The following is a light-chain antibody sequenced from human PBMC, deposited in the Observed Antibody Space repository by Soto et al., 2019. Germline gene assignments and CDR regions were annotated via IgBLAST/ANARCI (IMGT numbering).Light chain of an antibody. Sequence: DIQMTQSPSSVSASVGDRVTITCRASQGISSWLAWYQQKPGKAPHLLIYAASSLQSGVSSRFSGTISGTDFTLTISSLQPEDSATYDRQQANNFPLTFGGGTKVEIK. CDR2: AAS. CDR3: QQANNFPLT. J-gene: IGKJ4*01. V-gene: IGKV1-12*01. CDR1: QGISSW.